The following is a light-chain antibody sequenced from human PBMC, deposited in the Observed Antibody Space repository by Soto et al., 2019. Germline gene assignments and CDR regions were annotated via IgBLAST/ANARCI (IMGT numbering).Light chain of an antibody. CDR1: QGISSY. Sequence: IQMTQSPSSLSASVRDRVTITCRASQGISSYLNWYQQKPGKAPKLLIYAASSLQSGVPSRFSGSGSGTDFTLTISSLQPEDSAAYYCQQSHSSPLTFGGGTKVDIK. J-gene: IGKJ4*01. V-gene: IGKV1-39*01. CDR3: QQSHSSPLT. CDR2: AAS.